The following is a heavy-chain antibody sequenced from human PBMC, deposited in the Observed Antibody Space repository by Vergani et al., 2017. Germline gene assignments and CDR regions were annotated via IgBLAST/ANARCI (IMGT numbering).Heavy chain of an antibody. CDR3: ARESGSLRYWFDP. CDR2: IYTSGST. Sequence: QVQLQESGPGLVKPSQTLSLTCTVPGGSISSGSYYGSWIRQPAGKGLEWIGRIYTSGSTNYNPSLKSRVTISVDTSKNQFSLKLSSVTAADTAVYYCARESGSLRYWFDPWGQGTLVTVSS. D-gene: IGHD1-26*01. J-gene: IGHJ5*02. V-gene: IGHV4-61*02. CDR1: GGSISSGSYY.